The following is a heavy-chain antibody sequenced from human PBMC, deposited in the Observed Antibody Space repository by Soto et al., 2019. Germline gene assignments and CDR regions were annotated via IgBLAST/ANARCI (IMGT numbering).Heavy chain of an antibody. CDR3: SRGIPSPGQDWYFDL. CDR1: GGTFSNYA. J-gene: IGHJ2*01. CDR2: IIPIFGTP. Sequence: QVQVVQSGAEVKKPGSSVNVSCKASGGTFSNYAINWVRQAPGQGLEWMGGIIPIFGTPNYDQKFQDRVTITADESTTTAYMELSNLKSEDTDVYYCSRGIPSPGQDWYFDLWGRGTLVIVSS. V-gene: IGHV1-69*01. D-gene: IGHD6-13*01.